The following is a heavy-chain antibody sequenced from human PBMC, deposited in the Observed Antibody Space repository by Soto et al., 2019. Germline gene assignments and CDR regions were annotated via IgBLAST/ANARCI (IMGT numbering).Heavy chain of an antibody. CDR1: GFTFDDYA. V-gene: IGHV3-9*01. Sequence: GGSLRLSCAASGFTFDDYAMHWVRQAPGKGLEWVSGISWNSGSIGYADSVKGRFTISRDNAKNSLYLQMNSLRAEDTALYYCAKHSSSSVAWDYYYMDVWGKGTTVTVSS. CDR2: ISWNSGSI. CDR3: AKHSSSSVAWDYYYMDV. D-gene: IGHD6-6*01. J-gene: IGHJ6*03.